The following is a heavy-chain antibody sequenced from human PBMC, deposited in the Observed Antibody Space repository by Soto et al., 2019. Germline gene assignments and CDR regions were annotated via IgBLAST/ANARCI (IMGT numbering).Heavy chain of an antibody. Sequence: ASVKVSCKASGGTFSSYAISWVRQAPGQGLEWMGGIIPIFGTANYAQKFQGRVTITADKSTSTAYMELSSLRSEDTAVYYCARGITGTSDAFDIWGQGTMVTVSS. CDR1: GGTFSSYA. D-gene: IGHD1-20*01. CDR2: IIPIFGTA. V-gene: IGHV1-69*06. CDR3: ARGITGTSDAFDI. J-gene: IGHJ3*02.